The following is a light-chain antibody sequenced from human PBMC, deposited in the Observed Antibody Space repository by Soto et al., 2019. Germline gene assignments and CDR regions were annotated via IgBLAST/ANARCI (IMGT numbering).Light chain of an antibody. CDR3: QQYGSSPIT. CDR2: GAS. J-gene: IGKJ5*01. Sequence: EIVMTHSPATLSVSPWEIATLSCRASQSISSTYLTWYHQRPGQAPRLLIYGASSRATGIPDRFSGSGSGTDFTLTISRLEPEDFAVYYCQQYGSSPITFGQGTRLEI. CDR1: QSISSTY. V-gene: IGKV3-20*01.